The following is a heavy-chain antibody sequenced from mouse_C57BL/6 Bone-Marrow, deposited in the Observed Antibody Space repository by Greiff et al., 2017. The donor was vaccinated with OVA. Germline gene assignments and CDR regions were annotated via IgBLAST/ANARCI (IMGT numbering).Heavy chain of an antibody. CDR2: IDPSDSST. V-gene: IGHV1-50*01. CDR1: GYTFTSYW. CDR3: AGQLGLYAMDY. Sequence: QVQLKQPGAELVKPGASVKLSCKASGYTFTSYWMQWVKQRPGQGLEWIGEIDPSDSSTNYTQKFKGKATLTVDTSSSTAYMQLSSLTSEDSAVYYCAGQLGLYAMDYWGQGTSVTVSS. D-gene: IGHD4-1*02. J-gene: IGHJ4*01.